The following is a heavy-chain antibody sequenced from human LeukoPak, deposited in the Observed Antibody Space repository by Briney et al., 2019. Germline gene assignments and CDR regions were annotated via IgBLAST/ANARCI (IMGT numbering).Heavy chain of an antibody. CDR1: GASISGSSHCF. CDR2: IYYSGIT. CDR3: ARDGSYYDSSGYHGWFDP. V-gene: IGHV4-39*07. J-gene: IGHJ5*02. D-gene: IGHD3-22*01. Sequence: SETLSLTCTVSGASISGSSHCFWGWIRQTPGKGLEWIGSIYYSGITYYTPSLKSRLTISVDTSRNQFSLKLNSVTAADTAVYYCARDGSYYDSSGYHGWFDPWGQGTLVTVSS.